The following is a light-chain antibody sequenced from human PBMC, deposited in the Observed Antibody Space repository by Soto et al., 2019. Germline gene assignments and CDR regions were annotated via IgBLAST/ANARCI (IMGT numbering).Light chain of an antibody. CDR2: GAS. CDR3: QQYGSSPRT. V-gene: IGKV3-20*01. J-gene: IGKJ1*01. CDR1: QSVSSNY. Sequence: EIVMTQSPATLSVSPVGRATLSCRASQSVSSNYLAWYQQKPGQAPRLLIYGASSRATGIPDRFSGSGSGTDFTLTISRLEPEDFAVYYCQQYGSSPRTFGQGTKVDIK.